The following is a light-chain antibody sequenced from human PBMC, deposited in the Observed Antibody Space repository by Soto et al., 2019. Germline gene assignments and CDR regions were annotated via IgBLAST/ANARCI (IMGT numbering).Light chain of an antibody. J-gene: IGKJ4*01. CDR2: AAS. V-gene: IGKV1-9*01. CDR1: QSISSY. Sequence: DIQMTQSPSSLSASVGDRVTITCRASQSISSYLNWYQQKPGEAPKLLIYAASSLQSGVPSRFSGSGSGTQFTLTISSLQPEDFATYYCQQLNAYPLTFGGGTKVDIK. CDR3: QQLNAYPLT.